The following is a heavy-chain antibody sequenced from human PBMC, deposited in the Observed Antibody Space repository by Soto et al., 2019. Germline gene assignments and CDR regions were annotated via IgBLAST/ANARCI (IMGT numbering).Heavy chain of an antibody. CDR2: IIPIFGTA. J-gene: IGHJ4*02. Sequence: ASVKVSCKASGGTFSSYAISWVRQAPGQGLEWMGGIIPIFGTANYAQKFQGRVTITISRDDSKSIACLQMNSLRSDDTAVYYCTRDGDYYRSGTYGYFDYWGQGTLVTVSS. CDR3: TRDGDYYRSGTYGYFDY. V-gene: IGHV1-69*05. D-gene: IGHD3-10*01. CDR1: GGTFSSYA.